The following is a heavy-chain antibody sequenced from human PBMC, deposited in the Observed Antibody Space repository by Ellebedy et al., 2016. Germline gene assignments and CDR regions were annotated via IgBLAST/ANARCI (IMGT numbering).Heavy chain of an antibody. J-gene: IGHJ6*02. CDR2: INSDGSST. Sequence: GESLKISCAASGFTFSSYWMHWVRQAPGKGLVWVSRINSDGSSTSYADSVKGRFTISRDNAKNTLYLQMNSLRAEDTAVYYCARGGAVAGDYYYYGMDVWGQGTTVTVSS. D-gene: IGHD6-19*01. CDR3: ARGGAVAGDYYYYGMDV. V-gene: IGHV3-74*01. CDR1: GFTFSSYW.